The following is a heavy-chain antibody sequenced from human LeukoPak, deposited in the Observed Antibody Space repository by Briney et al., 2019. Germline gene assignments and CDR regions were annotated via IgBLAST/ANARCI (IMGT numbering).Heavy chain of an antibody. V-gene: IGHV4-59*01. J-gene: IGHJ2*01. CDR3: ARDLTMVRGAKASEYFDL. D-gene: IGHD3-10*01. Sequence: SETLSLTCTVSGGSISSYYWSWIRQPPGKGLEWIGYIYYSGGTNYNPSLKSRVTISVDTSKNQFSLKLSSVTAADTAVYYCARDLTMVRGAKASEYFDLWGRGTLVTVSS. CDR2: IYYSGGT. CDR1: GGSISSYY.